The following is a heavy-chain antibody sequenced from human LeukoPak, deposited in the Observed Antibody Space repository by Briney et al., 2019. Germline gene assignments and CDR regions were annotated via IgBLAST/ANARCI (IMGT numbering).Heavy chain of an antibody. CDR1: GYTFTGYY. Sequence: ASVKVSCKASGYTFTGYYMHWVRQAPGQGLEWMGRINPNSGGTNYAQKFQGRVTMTRDTSISTAYMELSRLRSDDTAVYYCARAHCSGGSCYLVDYWGQGTLVTVPS. V-gene: IGHV1-2*06. CDR3: ARAHCSGGSCYLVDY. CDR2: INPNSGGT. D-gene: IGHD2-15*01. J-gene: IGHJ4*02.